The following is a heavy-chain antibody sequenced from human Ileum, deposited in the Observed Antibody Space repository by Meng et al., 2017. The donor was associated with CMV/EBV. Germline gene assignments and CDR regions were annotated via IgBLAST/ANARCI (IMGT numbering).Heavy chain of an antibody. CDR1: GFTFSHDP. Sequence: GESLKISCAASGFTFSHDPMHWVRQAPGKGLEWVAGVSYDGNNEFYADFVKGRFTISRDNSNKTLYVQMNRLRAEDTAVYYCARDLTTGGSYTFDYWGQGTLVTVSS. V-gene: IGHV3-30-3*01. D-gene: IGHD1-26*01. J-gene: IGHJ4*02. CDR2: VSYDGNNE. CDR3: ARDLTTGGSYTFDY.